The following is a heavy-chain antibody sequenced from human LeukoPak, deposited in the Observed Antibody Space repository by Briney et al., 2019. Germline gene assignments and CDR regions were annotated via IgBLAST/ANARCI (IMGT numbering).Heavy chain of an antibody. CDR3: ARSPGIAVVDY. CDR2: IYYSGST. Sequence: SQTLSLTCTVSGGSISSGGYYWSWIRPHPGKGLVWIGYIYYSGSTYYNPSLKSRVTISVDTSKNQFSLKLSSVTAADTAVYYCARSPGIAVVDYWGQGTLVTVSS. D-gene: IGHD6-19*01. J-gene: IGHJ4*02. CDR1: GGSISSGGYY. V-gene: IGHV4-31*03.